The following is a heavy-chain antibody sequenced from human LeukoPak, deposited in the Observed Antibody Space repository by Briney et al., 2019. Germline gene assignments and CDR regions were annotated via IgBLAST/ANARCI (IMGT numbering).Heavy chain of an antibody. D-gene: IGHD3-16*02. CDR1: GGTFSSYA. V-gene: IGHV1-69*13. Sequence: SVKVSWKASGGTFSSYAISWVRQAPGQGLEWMGGIIPIFGTANYAQKFQGRVTITADESTSTAYMELSSLRSEDTAVYYCARSYYDYVWGSYPPGDYWGQGTLVTVSS. CDR3: ARSYYDYVWGSYPPGDY. CDR2: IIPIFGTA. J-gene: IGHJ4*02.